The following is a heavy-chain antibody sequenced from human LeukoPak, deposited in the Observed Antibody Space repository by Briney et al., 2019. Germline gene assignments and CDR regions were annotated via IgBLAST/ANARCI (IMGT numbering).Heavy chain of an antibody. V-gene: IGHV3-23*01. Sequence: PGGSLRLSCAASGFTFSRYAMSWVCQAPGKGLEWVSAISGDVRSTFYADSVKGRFTISRDNSENTLSLQMNSLRADDTAVYYCVKRVDYSEKYYFHSWGRGTVVTVSS. D-gene: IGHD4-11*01. CDR2: ISGDVRST. CDR3: VKRVDYSEKYYFHS. CDR1: GFTFSRYA. J-gene: IGHJ4*02.